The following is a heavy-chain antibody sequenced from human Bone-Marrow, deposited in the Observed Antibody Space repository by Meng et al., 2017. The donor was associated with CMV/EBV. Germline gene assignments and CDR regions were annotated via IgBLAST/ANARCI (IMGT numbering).Heavy chain of an antibody. D-gene: IGHD2-2*02. V-gene: IGHV3-43D*03. CDR1: GFTFSSYS. Sequence: GESLKISCAASGFTFSSYSMNWVRQAPGKGLEWVSLISWDGGSTYYADSVKGRFTISRDNSKNSLYLQMNSLRAEDTALYYCAKDGYCSSTSCYTWPLYYYYYGMDVWGQGTTVTVSS. CDR2: ISWDGGST. J-gene: IGHJ6*02. CDR3: AKDGYCSSTSCYTWPLYYYYYGMDV.